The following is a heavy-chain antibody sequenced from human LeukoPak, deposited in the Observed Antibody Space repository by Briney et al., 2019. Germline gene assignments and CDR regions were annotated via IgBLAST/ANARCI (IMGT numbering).Heavy chain of an antibody. CDR2: IGISGVTT. J-gene: IGHJ4*02. CDR1: GGSISSYY. CDR3: AKDHGSGSYYNLPDY. D-gene: IGHD3-10*01. V-gene: IGHV3-23*01. Sequence: PSETLSLTCTVSGGSISSYYWSWVRQAPGKGLEWVSGIGISGVTTYYADSVKGRFTISRDNSKNTLYLQMNSLRAEDTAFYYCAKDHGSGSYYNLPDYWGQGTLVTVSS.